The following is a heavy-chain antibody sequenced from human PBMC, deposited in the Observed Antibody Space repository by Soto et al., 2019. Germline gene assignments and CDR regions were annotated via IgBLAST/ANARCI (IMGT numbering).Heavy chain of an antibody. J-gene: IGHJ4*02. CDR3: ARDRPFHTTSGFFDY. V-gene: IGHV1-46*01. D-gene: IGHD3-3*01. CDR2: INPSGGST. Sequence: ASVKVSCKASGYTFTSYYMQWVRQAPGQGLEWMGIINPSGGSTSYAQKFQGRVTMTRDTSTSTVYMELSSLRSEDTAVYYCARDRPFHTTSGFFDYWGQGTVVTVSS. CDR1: GYTFTSYY.